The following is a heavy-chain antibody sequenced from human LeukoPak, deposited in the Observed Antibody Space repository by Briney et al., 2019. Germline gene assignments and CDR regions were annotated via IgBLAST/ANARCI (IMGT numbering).Heavy chain of an antibody. Sequence: ASVKVSCKASGYTFTSYDINWVRQATGQGLEWMGWLNPNSGNTDYAQKFQGRVTMTRNTSISTAYMELSSLRSDDTAVYYCARRGTGATGDYWGQGTLVTVSS. CDR2: LNPNSGNT. V-gene: IGHV1-8*01. J-gene: IGHJ4*02. D-gene: IGHD1-26*01. CDR1: GYTFTSYD. CDR3: ARRGTGATGDY.